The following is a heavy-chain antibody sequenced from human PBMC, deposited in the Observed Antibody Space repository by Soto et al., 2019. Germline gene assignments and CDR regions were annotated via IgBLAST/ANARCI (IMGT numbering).Heavy chain of an antibody. CDR3: ARGHYGLDV. CDR2: ITPSGDSI. V-gene: IGHV3-11*01. CDR1: GFTFSDHY. Sequence: SLRLSCAASGFTFSDHYMSWIRQAPGKGLEWVSYITPSGDSIYYGDSVQDRFTISRDNTEDSVYLQMNSLRAEDTAVYFCARGHYGLDVWGQGTRVTVSS. J-gene: IGHJ6*02.